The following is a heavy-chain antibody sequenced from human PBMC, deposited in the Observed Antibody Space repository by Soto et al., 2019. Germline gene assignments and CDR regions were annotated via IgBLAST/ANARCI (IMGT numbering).Heavy chain of an antibody. CDR2: MNPNSGNT. J-gene: IGHJ4*02. CDR3: ARGRGYSSGWYSYYFDY. CDR1: GYTFTSYD. D-gene: IGHD6-19*01. V-gene: IGHV1-8*01. Sequence: ASVKVSCKASGYTFTSYDINWVRQATGQGLEWMGWMNPNSGNTGYAQKFQGRVTMTRNTSISTAYMELSSLRSEDTAVYYCARGRGYSSGWYSYYFDYWGQGTLVTVSS.